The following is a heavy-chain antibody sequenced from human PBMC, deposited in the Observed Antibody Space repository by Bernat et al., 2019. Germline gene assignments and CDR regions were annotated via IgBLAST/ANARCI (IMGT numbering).Heavy chain of an antibody. CDR2: ISFDGSNT. D-gene: IGHD6-13*01. V-gene: IGHV3-30-3*01. CDR1: GFTFSSYA. J-gene: IGHJ4*02. Sequence: VQLLESGGGLVQPGGSLRLSCAASGFTFSSYAIHWVRQAPGKGLEWVAVISFDGSNTYYADAVKGRFTISRDNSKNTLYLQMSSLRAEDTAVYYCARNGAAAGTWYFDHWGQGTLVTVSS. CDR3: ARNGAAAGTWYFDH.